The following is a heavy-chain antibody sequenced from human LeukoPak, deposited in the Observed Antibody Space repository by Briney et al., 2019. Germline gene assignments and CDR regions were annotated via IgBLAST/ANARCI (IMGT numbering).Heavy chain of an antibody. CDR2: ISSSDNTI. D-gene: IGHD2-21*01. Sequence: GGSLRLSCAGYGFTFSIYVMTWVRQAPGKGLEWVSYISSSDNTIYYADSVRGRFTISRKNAKNSLYLQMNSLRAEDTAVYYCAREMVYCGGDCYDYWGQGTLVTVSS. V-gene: IGHV3-48*03. CDR3: AREMVYCGGDCYDY. J-gene: IGHJ4*02. CDR1: GFTFSIYV.